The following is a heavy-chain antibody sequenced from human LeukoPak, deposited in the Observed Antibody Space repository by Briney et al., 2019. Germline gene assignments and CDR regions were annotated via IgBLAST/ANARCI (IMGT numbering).Heavy chain of an antibody. J-gene: IGHJ3*02. CDR1: GFTFSSYA. CDR2: ISYDGSNK. Sequence: PGRSLRLSCAASGFTFSSYAMHWVRQAPGKGLEGVAVISYDGSNKYYADSVKSRFTISRDNSKNTLYLQMNSLRAEDTAVYYCARDNGDYADAFDIWGQGTMVTVSS. V-gene: IGHV3-30-3*01. CDR3: ARDNGDYADAFDI. D-gene: IGHD4-17*01.